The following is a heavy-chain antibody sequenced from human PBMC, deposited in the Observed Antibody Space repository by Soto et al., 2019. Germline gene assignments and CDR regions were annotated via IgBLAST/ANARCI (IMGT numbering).Heavy chain of an antibody. CDR1: GGSISSGGYY. Sequence: TLSLTCTVSGGSISSGGYYWSWIRQHPGKGLEWIGYIYYSGSTYYNPSLKSRVTISVDTSKNQFSLKLSSVTAADTAVYYCARVRGGVDYYGIDVWGQGTTVTVSS. D-gene: IGHD3-16*01. V-gene: IGHV4-31*03. J-gene: IGHJ6*02. CDR2: IYYSGST. CDR3: ARVRGGVDYYGIDV.